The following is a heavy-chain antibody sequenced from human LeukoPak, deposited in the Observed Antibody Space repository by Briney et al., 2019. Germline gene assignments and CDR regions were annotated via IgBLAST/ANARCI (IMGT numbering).Heavy chain of an antibody. V-gene: IGHV3-23*01. J-gene: IGHJ5*02. CDR3: VKDAFYASGTYYNS. Sequence: GGSLRLSCAASVFTFSSDGMSWVRQAPGKGLEWVSAIGGSTSGTYYADSVKGRFTISRDNSKNTLSLQMNSLGAEDTAVYYCVKDAFYASGTYYNSWGQGTLVTVSS. CDR1: VFTFSSDG. CDR2: IGGSTSGT. D-gene: IGHD3-10*01.